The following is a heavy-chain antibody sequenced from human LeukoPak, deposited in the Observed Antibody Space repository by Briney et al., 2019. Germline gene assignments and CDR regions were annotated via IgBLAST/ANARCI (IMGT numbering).Heavy chain of an antibody. CDR3: ARDRWGYSSSWSEPRGNIDY. V-gene: IGHV3-23*01. CDR2: ISGSGGST. D-gene: IGHD6-13*01. J-gene: IGHJ4*02. Sequence: PGGSLRLSCAASGFTFSSYAMSWVRQAPGKGLEWVSAISGSGGSTYYADSVKGRFTISRDNSKNSLYLQMNSLRAEDTAVYYCARDRWGYSSSWSEPRGNIDYWGQGTLVTVSS. CDR1: GFTFSSYA.